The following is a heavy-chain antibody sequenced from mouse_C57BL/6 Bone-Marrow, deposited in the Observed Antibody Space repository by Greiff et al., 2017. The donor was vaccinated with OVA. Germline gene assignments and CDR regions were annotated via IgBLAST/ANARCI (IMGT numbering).Heavy chain of an antibody. CDR3: AKRSYYDYDGAMDY. Sequence: VQLQQSGPVLVKPGASVKMSCKASGYTFTDYYMNWVKQSHGKSLEWIGVINPYNGGTSYNQKFKGKATLTVDKSSSTAYMELNSLTSEDSAVYYCAKRSYYDYDGAMDYWGQGTSVTVSS. V-gene: IGHV1-19*01. D-gene: IGHD2-4*01. CDR1: GYTFTDYY. CDR2: INPYNGGT. J-gene: IGHJ4*01.